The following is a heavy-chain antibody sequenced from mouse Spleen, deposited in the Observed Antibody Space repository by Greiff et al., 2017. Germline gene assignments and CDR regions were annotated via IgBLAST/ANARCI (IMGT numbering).Heavy chain of an antibody. J-gene: IGHJ2*01. CDR1: GYTFTDYY. V-gene: IGHV1-76*01. Sequence: VKLQESGAELVRPGASVKLSCKASGYTFTDYYINWVKQRPGQGLEWIARIYPGSGNTYYNEKFKGKATLTAEKSSSTAYMQLSSLTSEDSAVYFCARAITTMVAPFDYWGQGTTLTVSS. CDR3: ARAITTMVAPFDY. D-gene: IGHD1-1*01. CDR2: IYPGSGNT.